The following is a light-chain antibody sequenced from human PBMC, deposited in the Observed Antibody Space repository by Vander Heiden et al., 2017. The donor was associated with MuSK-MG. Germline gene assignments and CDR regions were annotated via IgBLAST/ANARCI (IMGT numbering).Light chain of an antibody. J-gene: IGKJ3*01. Sequence: DIQMTQSPSSLSASVGDRVTITCRASQSISSYLNWYQQKPGKAPKLLIYAASRLQSGVPSRFSGSGSVTDFTLTISRLQPEDFATYYCQQSDSTPKAFGQGTKLDIK. CDR3: QQSDSTPKA. V-gene: IGKV1-39*01. CDR2: AAS. CDR1: QSISSY.